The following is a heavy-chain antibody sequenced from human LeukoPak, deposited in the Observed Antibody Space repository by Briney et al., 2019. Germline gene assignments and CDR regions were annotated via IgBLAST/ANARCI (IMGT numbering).Heavy chain of an antibody. J-gene: IGHJ4*02. D-gene: IGHD2-2*01. V-gene: IGHV4-34*01. CDR3: ARAESLVAVASLSG. CDR2: INHSGST. Sequence: SETLSLTCAVYGGSFSGYYWSWIRQPPGKGLEWIGEINHSGSTNYNPSLKSRVTISVDTSKNQFSLKLSSVTAADTAVYYCARAESLVAVASLSGWGQGTLVTVSS. CDR1: GGSFSGYY.